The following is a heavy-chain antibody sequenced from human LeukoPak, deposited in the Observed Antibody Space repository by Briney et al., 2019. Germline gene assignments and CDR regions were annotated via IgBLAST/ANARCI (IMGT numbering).Heavy chain of an antibody. D-gene: IGHD6-19*01. J-gene: IGHJ4*02. CDR3: ARFIDYSSGWFDY. V-gene: IGHV4-59*01. CDR1: GGSISGYY. CDR2: IYYSGST. Sequence: SETLSLTCTVSGGSISGYYWSWIRLPPGKGLEWIGYIYYSGSTNYNPSLKSRVTISVDTSKNQFSLKLSSVTAADTAVYYCARFIDYSSGWFDYWGQGTLVTVSS.